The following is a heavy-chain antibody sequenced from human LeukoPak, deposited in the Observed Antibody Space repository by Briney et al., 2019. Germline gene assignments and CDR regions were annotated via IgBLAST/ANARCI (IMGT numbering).Heavy chain of an antibody. J-gene: IGHJ3*02. CDR2: ISSSSSYI. CDR3: ARVFGPTGGPKTSNAFDI. D-gene: IGHD3-3*01. Sequence: GGSLRLSCAASGFTFSSYSMNWVRQAPGKGLEWVSSISSSSSYIYYADSVKGRFTISRDNAKNSLYLQMNSLRAEDTAVYYCARVFGPTGGPKTSNAFDIWGQGTMVTVSS. CDR1: GFTFSSYS. V-gene: IGHV3-21*01.